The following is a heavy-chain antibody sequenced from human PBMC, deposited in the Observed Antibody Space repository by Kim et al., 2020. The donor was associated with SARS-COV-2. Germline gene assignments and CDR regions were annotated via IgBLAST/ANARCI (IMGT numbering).Heavy chain of an antibody. CDR3: ASFGELLYGMDV. CDR1: GGTFSSYA. D-gene: IGHD3-10*01. CDR2: IIPIFGTA. V-gene: IGHV1-69*13. Sequence: SVKVSCKASGGTFSSYAISWVRQAPGQGLEWMGGIIPIFGTANYAQKFQGRVTITADESTSTAYMELSSLRSEDTAVYYCASFGELLYGMDVWGQGTTVTVSS. J-gene: IGHJ6*02.